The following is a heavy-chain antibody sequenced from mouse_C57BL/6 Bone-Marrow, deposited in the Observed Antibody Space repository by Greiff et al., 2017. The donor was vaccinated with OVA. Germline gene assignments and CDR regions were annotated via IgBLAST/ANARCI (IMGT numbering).Heavy chain of an antibody. Sequence: VQVVESGGGLVKPGGSLKLSCAASGFTFSDYGMHWVRQAPEKGLEWVAYISSGSSTIYYADTVKGRFTISRDNAKNTLFLQMTSLRSEDTAMYYCARHQEAWFAYWGQGTLVTVSA. CDR2: ISSGSSTI. CDR1: GFTFSDYG. V-gene: IGHV5-17*01. J-gene: IGHJ3*01. CDR3: ARHQEAWFAY.